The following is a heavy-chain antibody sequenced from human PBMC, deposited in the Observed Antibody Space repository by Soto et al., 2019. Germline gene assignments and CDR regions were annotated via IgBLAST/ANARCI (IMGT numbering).Heavy chain of an antibody. CDR3: ARQRYCSGGSCPRRFDP. V-gene: IGHV4-30-4*01. CDR2: IYHSGST. D-gene: IGHD2-15*01. Sequence: QVQLQESGPGLVKPSQTLSLTCTVSGGSISSGDYYWSWIRQPPGKGLEWIGYIYHSGSTYYNPSLKSRVTISVDTSKNQFSLKLSSVTAADTAVYYCARQRYCSGGSCPRRFDPWGQGTLVTVSS. J-gene: IGHJ5*02. CDR1: GGSISSGDYY.